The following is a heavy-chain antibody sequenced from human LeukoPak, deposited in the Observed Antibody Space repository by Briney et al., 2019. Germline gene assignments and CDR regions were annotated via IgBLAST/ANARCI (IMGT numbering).Heavy chain of an antibody. Sequence: GASVKVSCKASGYTFTSYYMHWVRQAPGRGLEWMGIINPSGGSTSYAQKFQGRVTMTRDMSTSTVYMELSSLRSEDTAVYYCARGYSSSWPYYYYYMDVWGKGTTVTVSS. CDR1: GYTFTSYY. V-gene: IGHV1-46*01. CDR3: ARGYSSSWPYYYYYMDV. J-gene: IGHJ6*03. D-gene: IGHD6-13*01. CDR2: INPSGGST.